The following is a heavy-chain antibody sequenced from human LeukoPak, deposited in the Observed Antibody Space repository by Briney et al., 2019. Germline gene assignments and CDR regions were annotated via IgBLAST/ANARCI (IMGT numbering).Heavy chain of an antibody. Sequence: GGSLRLSCAESGFIFTSYGMHWVPQAPGNGLEWVAFIRYDGSIKFYADSVKGRFTISRDNAKNSLYLQMNSLRAEDTAVYYCAELGITMIGGVWGKGTTVTISS. CDR2: IRYDGSIK. D-gene: IGHD3-10*02. CDR3: AELGITMIGGV. J-gene: IGHJ6*04. V-gene: IGHV3-30*02. CDR1: GFIFTSYG.